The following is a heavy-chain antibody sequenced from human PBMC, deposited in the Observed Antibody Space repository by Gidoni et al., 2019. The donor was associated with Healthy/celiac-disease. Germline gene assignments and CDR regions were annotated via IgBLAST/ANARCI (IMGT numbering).Heavy chain of an antibody. CDR3: ARGRGSGSYEY. CDR1: GGSFSGYY. Sequence: QVQLQQWGAGLLKPSETLSLTCAVYGGSFSGYYWSWIRQPPGKGLEWIGEINHSGSTNYNPSLKSRVTISVDTSKNQFSLKLSSVTAADTAVYYCARGRGSGSYEYWGQGTLVTVSS. D-gene: IGHD3-10*01. J-gene: IGHJ4*02. V-gene: IGHV4-34*01. CDR2: INHSGST.